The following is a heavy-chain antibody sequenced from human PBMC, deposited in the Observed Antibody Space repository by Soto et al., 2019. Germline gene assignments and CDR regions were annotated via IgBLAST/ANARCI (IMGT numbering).Heavy chain of an antibody. CDR3: ARVLAVAGTYAFDI. CDR2: ISAYNGNT. CDR1: GYTFTSYG. J-gene: IGHJ3*02. Sequence: ASVKFSCKASGYTFTSYGISWVRQAPGQGLEWMGWISAYNGNTNYAQKLQGRVTMTTDTSTSTAYMELRSLRSDDTAVYYCARVLAVAGTYAFDIWGQGTMVTVSS. V-gene: IGHV1-18*01. D-gene: IGHD6-19*01.